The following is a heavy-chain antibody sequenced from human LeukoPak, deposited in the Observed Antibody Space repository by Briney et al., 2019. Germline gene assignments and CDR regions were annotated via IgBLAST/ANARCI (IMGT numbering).Heavy chain of an antibody. J-gene: IGHJ3*02. Sequence: PGRSLRLSCLASGFTFSSYAMRWVRQAPGKGLEWVAVMSYDGNNRYYTDSVKGRFTISRDNSKNTVYLQMNSLRAEDTAVYYCAKERVRGVIFDAFDIWGQGTMVTVSS. CDR3: AKERVRGVIFDAFDI. CDR2: MSYDGNNR. V-gene: IGHV3-30*18. CDR1: GFTFSSYA. D-gene: IGHD3-10*01.